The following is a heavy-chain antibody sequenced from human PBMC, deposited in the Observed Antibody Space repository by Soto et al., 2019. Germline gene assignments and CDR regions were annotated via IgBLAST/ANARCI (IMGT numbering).Heavy chain of an antibody. J-gene: IGHJ1*01. V-gene: IGHV1-69*12. CDR2: IIPIFGTA. CDR1: GGTFSSYA. Sequence: QVQLVQSGAEVKKPGSSVKVSCKASGGTFSSYAISWVRQAPGQGLEWMGGIIPIFGTANYAQKFQGRVTIPADESTRTAYMELSSLRSADTAVYYCARQEYQPLSLAERAEYFPHWGQGTLVTVSS. CDR3: ARQEYQPLSLAERAEYFPH. D-gene: IGHD2-2*01.